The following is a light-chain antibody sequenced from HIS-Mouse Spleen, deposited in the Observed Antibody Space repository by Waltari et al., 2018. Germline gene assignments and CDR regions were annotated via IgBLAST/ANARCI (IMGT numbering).Light chain of an antibody. CDR1: KLGDKF. V-gene: IGLV3-1*01. J-gene: IGLJ1*01. CDR2: QDS. CDR3: QAWDSSTYV. Sequence: SYELTQPHSVSVSPGQTASITCSGDKLGDKFACWFQQKPGQSPVLCIYQDSKRPSGIPERFSGSNSGNTATLTISGTQAMDEADYYCQAWDSSTYVFGTGTKVTVL.